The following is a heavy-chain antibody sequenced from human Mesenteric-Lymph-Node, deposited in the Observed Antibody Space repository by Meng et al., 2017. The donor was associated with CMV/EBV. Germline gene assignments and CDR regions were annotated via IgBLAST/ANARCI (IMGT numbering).Heavy chain of an antibody. CDR1: GFTFSSYW. J-gene: IGHJ3*02. CDR2: IKQDGSEE. D-gene: IGHD6-6*01. V-gene: IGHV3-7*01. CDR3: ARDGGSSSDAFDI. Sequence: GGSLRLSCAASGFTFSSYWMTWVRQAPGKGLEWVANIKQDGSEEYYVDSVKGRFTISRDNAKNSLYLQMNSLRAEDTAVYYCARDGGSSSDAFDIWGQGTMVTVSS.